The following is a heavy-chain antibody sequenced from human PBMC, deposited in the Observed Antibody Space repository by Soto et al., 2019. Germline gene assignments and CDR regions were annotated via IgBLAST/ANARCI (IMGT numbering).Heavy chain of an antibody. D-gene: IGHD5-18*01. CDR1: GFTFSKYS. CDR3: ARDYVDTAMVLY. V-gene: IGHV3-21*01. J-gene: IGHJ4*02. CDR2: ISSTSRYV. Sequence: EVQLVESGGGLVKPGGSLRLSCAASGFTFSKYSMNWVRQAPGKGLEWVSYISSTSRYVYYANAVKGRFTISRDNAKNSLYLHMYSLRAEVTAVYYCARDYVDTAMVLYGGQGTLVTVSS.